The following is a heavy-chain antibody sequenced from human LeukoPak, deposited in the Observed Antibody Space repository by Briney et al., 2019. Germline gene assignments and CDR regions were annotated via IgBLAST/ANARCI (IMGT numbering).Heavy chain of an antibody. CDR1: GGSISSSSYY. Sequence: SETLSLTCTVCGGSISSSSYYWGWVRQPPGTGREWIGSIYYSGSTYYNPSLKSRVTISVDTSKNQFSLKLSSVTAADTAVYYCARGAYDFWSGYHQIDYWGQGTLVTVSS. CDR2: IYYSGST. CDR3: ARGAYDFWSGYHQIDY. D-gene: IGHD3-3*01. J-gene: IGHJ4*02. V-gene: IGHV4-39*01.